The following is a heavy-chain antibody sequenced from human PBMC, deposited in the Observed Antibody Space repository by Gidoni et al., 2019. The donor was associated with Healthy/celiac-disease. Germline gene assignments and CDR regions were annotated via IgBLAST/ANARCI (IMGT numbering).Heavy chain of an antibody. CDR2: IIPILGIG. J-gene: IGHJ2*01. CDR1: VGTFSSYA. CDR3: ARDSPSGPYWYFDL. V-gene: IGHV1-69*04. D-gene: IGHD7-27*01. Sequence: QFQLVPPGAEVNKPAYPVYVSGTASVGTFSSYAISWVRQAPGQGLEWMGRIIPILGIGNYAQKYQGRVTITADKSTSTAYMELSSLRSEDTAVYYCARDSPSGPYWYFDLWGRGTLVTVSS.